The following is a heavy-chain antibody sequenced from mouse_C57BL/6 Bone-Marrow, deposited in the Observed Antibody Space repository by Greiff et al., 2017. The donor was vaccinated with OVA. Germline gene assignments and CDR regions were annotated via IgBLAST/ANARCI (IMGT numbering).Heavy chain of an antibody. J-gene: IGHJ4*01. CDR1: GYTFTSYG. CDR2: IYPRSGNT. Sequence: QVHVKQSGAELARPGASVKLSCKASGYTFTSYGISWVKQRTGQGLEWIGEIYPRSGNTYYNEKFKGKATLTADKSSSTAYMELRSLTSEDSAVYFCARGGWLLPFYYYAMDYWGQGTSVTVSS. D-gene: IGHD2-3*01. V-gene: IGHV1-81*01. CDR3: ARGGWLLPFYYYAMDY.